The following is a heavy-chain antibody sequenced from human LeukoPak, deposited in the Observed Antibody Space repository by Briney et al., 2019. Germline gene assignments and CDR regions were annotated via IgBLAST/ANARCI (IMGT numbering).Heavy chain of an antibody. CDR2: INHSEST. CDR3: ARVNLGVPAASSFDY. J-gene: IGHJ4*02. D-gene: IGHD2-2*01. V-gene: IGHV4-34*01. CDR1: GGSLSGYY. Sequence: PSETLSLTCAVYGGSLSGYYWSWIRQPPGKGLEWIGEINHSESTNYNPSLKSRVTISVDTSKNQFSLKLSSVTAADTAVYYCARVNLGVPAASSFDYWGQGTLVTVSS.